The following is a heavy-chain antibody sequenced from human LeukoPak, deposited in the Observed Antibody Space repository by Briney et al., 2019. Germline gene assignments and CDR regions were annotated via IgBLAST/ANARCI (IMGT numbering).Heavy chain of an antibody. V-gene: IGHV4-34*01. CDR1: GCTFSGYY. CDR2: INHSGSS. J-gene: IGHJ1*01. Sequence: SETLSLTCAASGCTFSGYYRSWVRQPPGKGLEWIGEINHSGSSNYNPSLKSRVTISVDTSKNQFSLKLSSVTAADTAVYYCARGEDGDYYFQHWGQGTLVTVSS. D-gene: IGHD4-17*01. CDR3: ARGEDGDYYFQH.